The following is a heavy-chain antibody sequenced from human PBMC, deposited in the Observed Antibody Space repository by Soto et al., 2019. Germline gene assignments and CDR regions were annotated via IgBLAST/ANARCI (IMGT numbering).Heavy chain of an antibody. J-gene: IGHJ4*02. V-gene: IGHV3-15*01. CDR3: TTDRFS. CDR2: MKSKTDGETI. CDR1: GFTLRDDW. Sequence: EVQLVESGGGLVEPGGSLRLSCAASGFTLRDDWMSWVRQAPGKGLEWVGRMKSKTDGETIDYAAPVKGRFTISSDDSKNTLYLQMDSLKTDDTAVYYCTTDRFSRGQGTLVTVSS.